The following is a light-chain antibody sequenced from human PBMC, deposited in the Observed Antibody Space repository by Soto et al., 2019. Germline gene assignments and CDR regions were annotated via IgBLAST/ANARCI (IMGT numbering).Light chain of an antibody. V-gene: IGKV1-33*01. CDR1: QDISNY. CDR2: DAS. Sequence: DSQMTQSPSSLSASVGDRVTITCQASQDISNYLNWYQQKPGKAPKLLIYDASNLETGVPSRFSGSGSGTDFTFTISSLQPEDIATYYCQQYDNLPLTVGGGTKVEIK. CDR3: QQYDNLPLT. J-gene: IGKJ4*01.